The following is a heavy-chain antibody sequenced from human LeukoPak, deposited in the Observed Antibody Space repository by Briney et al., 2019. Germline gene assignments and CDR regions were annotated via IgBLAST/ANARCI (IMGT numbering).Heavy chain of an antibody. V-gene: IGHV1-46*01. J-gene: IGHJ3*02. Sequence: ASVKVSCKASGYTFTSYYMHWVRQAPGQGLEWMGIINPSGGSTSYAQKFQGSVTMTRDTSTSTVYMELSSLRSEDTAVYYCASPIRFLEWLDAFDIWGQGTMVTVSS. D-gene: IGHD3-3*01. CDR2: INPSGGST. CDR3: ASPIRFLEWLDAFDI. CDR1: GYTFTSYY.